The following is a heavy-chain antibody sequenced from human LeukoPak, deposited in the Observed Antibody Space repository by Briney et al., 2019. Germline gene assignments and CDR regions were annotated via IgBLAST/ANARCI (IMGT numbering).Heavy chain of an antibody. CDR1: GFTFSSYA. D-gene: IGHD3-22*01. J-gene: IGHJ4*02. CDR2: ISGSGGST. CDR3: AKTGGGYYYDSSTRPVDY. Sequence: PGGSLRLSCAASGFTFSSYAMSWVRQAPGKGLEWVSAISGSGGSTYYADFVKGRFTISRDDSKNTLYLQMNSLRAEDTAVYYCAKTGGGYYYDSSTRPVDYWGQGTLVTVSS. V-gene: IGHV3-23*01.